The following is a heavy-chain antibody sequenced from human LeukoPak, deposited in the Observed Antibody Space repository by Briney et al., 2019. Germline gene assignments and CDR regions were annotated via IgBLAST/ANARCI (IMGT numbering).Heavy chain of an antibody. CDR3: ARAFDGSRTGTTIDY. CDR1: GYTFTSYY. D-gene: IGHD1-1*01. Sequence: ASVKVSCKASGYTFTSYYMHWVRHAPGQGLEWMRIINPSGGSTSYAQKFQGRVTMTRDMSTSTVYMELSSLRSEDTAVYYCARAFDGSRTGTTIDYWGQGTLVTVSS. CDR2: INPSGGST. J-gene: IGHJ4*02. V-gene: IGHV1-46*01.